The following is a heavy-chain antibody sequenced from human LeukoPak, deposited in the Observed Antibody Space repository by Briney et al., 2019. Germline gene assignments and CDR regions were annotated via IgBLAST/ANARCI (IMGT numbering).Heavy chain of an antibody. Sequence: PGGSLRLSCAASGFTFSSYSMNWVRQAPGKGLEWVSSISSSSSYKYYADSVKGRFTISRDNAKNSLYLQMNSLRAEDTAVYYCAREEEMATASDYWGQGTLVTVSS. D-gene: IGHD5-24*01. CDR2: ISSSSSYK. CDR3: AREEEMATASDY. CDR1: GFTFSSYS. J-gene: IGHJ4*02. V-gene: IGHV3-21*01.